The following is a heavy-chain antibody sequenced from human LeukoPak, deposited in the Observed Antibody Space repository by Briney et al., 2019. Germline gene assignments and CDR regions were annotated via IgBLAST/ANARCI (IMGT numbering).Heavy chain of an antibody. D-gene: IGHD3-3*01. J-gene: IGHJ4*02. V-gene: IGHV4-34*01. CDR2: INHSGST. Sequence: KPSETLSLTCAVYGGSFSGYYWSWIRQPPGKGLEWIGEINHSGSTNYNPSLKSRVTISVDTCKNQFSLKLSSVTAADTAVYYCASFGRITIFGVVIPHYFDYWGQGTLVTVSS. CDR3: ASFGRITIFGVVIPHYFDY. CDR1: GGSFSGYY.